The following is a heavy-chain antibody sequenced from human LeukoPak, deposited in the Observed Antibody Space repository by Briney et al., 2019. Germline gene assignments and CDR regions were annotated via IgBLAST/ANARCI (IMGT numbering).Heavy chain of an antibody. V-gene: IGHV3-30*02. D-gene: IGHD3-9*01. CDR1: GFIFSDYV. J-gene: IGHJ5*02. CDR3: ASGGYDILTASGS. CDR2: IRFDGSNK. Sequence: GGSLRLSCAASGFIFSDYVMNWLRQAPGRGLEWVAYIRFDGSNKYYADSVKGRFTISRDNSKNTLYLQMNSLRLEDTAVYYCASGGYDILTASGSWGQGTLVTVSS.